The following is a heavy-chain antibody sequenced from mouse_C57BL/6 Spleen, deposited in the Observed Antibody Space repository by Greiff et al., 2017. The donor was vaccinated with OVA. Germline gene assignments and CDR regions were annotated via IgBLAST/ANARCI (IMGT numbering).Heavy chain of an antibody. CDR2: IYPGDGDT. D-gene: IGHD1-1*01. CDR1: GYAFSSSW. Sequence: VQLQQSGPELVKPGASVKISCKASGYAFSSSWMNWVKQRPGKGLEWIGRIYPGDGDTNYNGKFKGKATLTADKSSSTAYMQRSSLTSEDSAVYFCARWAYYGSSLDYWGQGTTLTVAS. CDR3: ARWAYYGSSLDY. V-gene: IGHV1-82*01. J-gene: IGHJ2*01.